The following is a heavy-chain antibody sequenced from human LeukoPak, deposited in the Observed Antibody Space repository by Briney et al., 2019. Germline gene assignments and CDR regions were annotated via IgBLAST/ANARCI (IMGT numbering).Heavy chain of an antibody. CDR1: GGSISSGDYY. CDR3: ARCGSLTYWYFDL. V-gene: IGHV4-61*08. J-gene: IGHJ2*01. D-gene: IGHD1-26*01. CDR2: IYYGGST. Sequence: SETLSLTCTVSGGSISSGDYYWSWIRQPPGKGLEWIGYIYYGGSTNYNPSLESRVTMSVDTSNNQFSLKLTSVTAADTAVYYCARCGSLTYWYFDLWGRGALVTASS.